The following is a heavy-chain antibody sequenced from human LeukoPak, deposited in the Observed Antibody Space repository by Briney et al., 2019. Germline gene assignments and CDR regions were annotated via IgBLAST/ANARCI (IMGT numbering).Heavy chain of an antibody. CDR2: IIPIFGTA. V-gene: IGHV1-69*05. J-gene: IGHJ6*03. Sequence: ASVNVSCKASGYTFSSYAISGVLQPPRRGREWMGGIIPIFGTANYAQRFQGRVTITTDESTSTAYMELSSLRSEDTAVYYCATDSGSYEVLYYYYMDVWGKGTTVTVSS. D-gene: IGHD3-10*01. CDR3: ATDSGSYEVLYYYYMDV. CDR1: GYTFSSYA.